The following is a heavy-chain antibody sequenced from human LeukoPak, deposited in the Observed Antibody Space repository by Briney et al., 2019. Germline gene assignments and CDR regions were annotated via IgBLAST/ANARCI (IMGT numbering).Heavy chain of an antibody. CDR2: IHHGGST. J-gene: IGHJ4*02. Sequence: SETLSLTCTVSGGSISSGSYYWGWIRQPPGKGLEWIGSIHHGGSTYYNPSLKSRITISIDRSKNQFSLKLNSVTAADSAVYYCATNVTYSFDNWGQGTLVTVSS. CDR1: GGSISSGSYY. V-gene: IGHV4-39*07. CDR3: ATNVTYSFDN. D-gene: IGHD2-21*02.